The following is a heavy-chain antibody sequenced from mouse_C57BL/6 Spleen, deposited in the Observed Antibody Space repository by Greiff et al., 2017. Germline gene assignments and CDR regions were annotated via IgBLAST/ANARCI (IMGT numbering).Heavy chain of an antibody. V-gene: IGHV1-19*01. CDR1: GYTFPGYW. Sequence: LQLKESGAELMKPGASVKLSCKATGYTFPGYWIAGVKQRPGHGLEWIGVINPYNGGTSYNQKFKGKATLTVDKSSSTAYMELNSLTSEDSAVYYCARGLLRSPGYFDYWGQGTTLTVSS. CDR3: ARGLLRSPGYFDY. CDR2: INPYNGGT. D-gene: IGHD1-1*01. J-gene: IGHJ2*01.